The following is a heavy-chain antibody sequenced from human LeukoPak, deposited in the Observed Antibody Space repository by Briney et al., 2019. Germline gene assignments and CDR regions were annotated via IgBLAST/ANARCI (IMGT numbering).Heavy chain of an antibody. CDR2: INHSGST. CDR1: GGSISSYY. J-gene: IGHJ4*02. D-gene: IGHD2-15*01. CDR3: ARGLGGDIVVVVAARDEFDY. Sequence: SETLSLTCTVSGGSISSYYWSWIRQPPGKGLEWIGEINHSGSTNYNPSLKSRVTISVDTSKNQFSLKLSSVTAADTAVYYCARGLGGDIVVVVAARDEFDYWGQGTLVTVSS. V-gene: IGHV4-34*01.